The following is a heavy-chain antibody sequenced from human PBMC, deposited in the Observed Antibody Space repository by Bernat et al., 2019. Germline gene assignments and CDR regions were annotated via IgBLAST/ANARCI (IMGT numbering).Heavy chain of an antibody. D-gene: IGHD3-9*01. Sequence: QVQLVESGGGVVQPGRSLRLSCAASGFTFRTYTMNWVRQAPGKGLEWVTAISYDGGNKYYADSVKGRFTISRDNSKNTLYLQMNSLRAEDTAVYYCATLLFILTGSPLDYWGQGTLVTVSS. CDR1: GFTFRTYT. J-gene: IGHJ4*02. V-gene: IGHV3-30-3*01. CDR2: ISYDGGNK. CDR3: ATLLFILTGSPLDY.